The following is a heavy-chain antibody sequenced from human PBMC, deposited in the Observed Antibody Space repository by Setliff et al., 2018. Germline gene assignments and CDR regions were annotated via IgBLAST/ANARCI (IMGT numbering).Heavy chain of an antibody. J-gene: IGHJ3*02. D-gene: IGHD6-19*01. V-gene: IGHV1-18*01. Sequence: GASVKVSCKASGYTLTSYGISWVRQAPGQGLEWMGWISAYNGNTNYAQKLQGRVTMTTDTSTSTAYMELRSLRSDDTAVYYCARVAGYSSGWYDAFDIWGQGTMVTVSS. CDR3: ARVAGYSSGWYDAFDI. CDR1: GYTLTSYG. CDR2: ISAYNGNT.